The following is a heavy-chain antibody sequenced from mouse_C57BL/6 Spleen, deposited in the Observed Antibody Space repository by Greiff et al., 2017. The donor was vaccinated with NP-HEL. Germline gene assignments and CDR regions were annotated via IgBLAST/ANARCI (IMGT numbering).Heavy chain of an antibody. CDR1: GYSITSGYD. V-gene: IGHV3-1*01. Sequence: EVQLQQSGPGMVKPSQSLSLTCTVTGYSITSGYDWHWIRHFPWNKLEWMGYISYSGSTNYNPSLKSRISITHDTSKNHFFLKLNSVTTEDTATYYCARGGSDWYFDVWGTGTTVTVSS. CDR3: ARGGSDWYFDV. J-gene: IGHJ1*03. CDR2: ISYSGST.